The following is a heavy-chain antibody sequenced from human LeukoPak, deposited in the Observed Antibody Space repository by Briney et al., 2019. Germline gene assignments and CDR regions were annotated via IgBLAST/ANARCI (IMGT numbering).Heavy chain of an antibody. J-gene: IGHJ3*02. CDR2: ISTSGDAT. CDR3: ARARRPKWERDGYTSKESAFDI. D-gene: IGHD5-24*01. V-gene: IGHV3-23*01. CDR1: GFTFSSYA. Sequence: GGSLRLSCASSGFTFSSYAMSWVRQAPGKGLEWVSGISTSGDATYYADSVKGRFTISRDNSKNTLYMQMNSLRAEDTAVYYCARARRPKWERDGYTSKESAFDIWGQGTMFTVS.